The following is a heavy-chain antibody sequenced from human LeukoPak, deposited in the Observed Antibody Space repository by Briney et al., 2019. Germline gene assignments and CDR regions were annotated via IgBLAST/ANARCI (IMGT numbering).Heavy chain of an antibody. D-gene: IGHD2-21*02. CDR2: INHSGST. V-gene: IGHV4-34*01. CDR1: GGSFSGYY. CDR3: ARSALAYCGGDCYPGAFDI. Sequence: SETLSPTCAVYGGSFSGYYWSWIRQPPGKGLEWIGEINHSGSTNYNPSLKSRVTISVDTSKNQFSLKLSSVTAADTAVYYCARSALAYCGGDCYPGAFDIWGQGTMVTVSS. J-gene: IGHJ3*02.